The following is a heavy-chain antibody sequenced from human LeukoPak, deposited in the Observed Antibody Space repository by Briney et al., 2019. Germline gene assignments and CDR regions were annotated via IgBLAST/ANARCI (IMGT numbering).Heavy chain of an antibody. CDR3: SSGWDLDY. Sequence: SETLSLTCTVSGYSISSGYYWGWIRQPPGKGLEWIGSIYHSGSTYYNPSPKSRVTISADTSKNHFSLKLISVTAADTAMYYCSSGWDLDYWGQGTLVTVSS. CDR2: IYHSGST. J-gene: IGHJ4*02. V-gene: IGHV4-38-2*02. CDR1: GYSISSGYY. D-gene: IGHD6-19*01.